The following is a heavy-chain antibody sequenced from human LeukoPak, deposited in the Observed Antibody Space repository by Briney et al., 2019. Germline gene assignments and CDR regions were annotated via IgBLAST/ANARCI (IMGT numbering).Heavy chain of an antibody. CDR3: TTGGGGYSYWSTGGFDY. J-gene: IGHJ4*02. Sequence: GSLRLSCAASGFTFRGSGMHWVRQASGKGLEWVGRIRNKANNYATSYAASVKGRFTISRDDSKNTLYLQMNSLKTEDTAVYYCTTGGGGYSYWSTGGFDYWGQGTLVTVSS. V-gene: IGHV3-73*01. CDR2: IRNKANNYAT. CDR1: GFTFRGSG. D-gene: IGHD5-18*01.